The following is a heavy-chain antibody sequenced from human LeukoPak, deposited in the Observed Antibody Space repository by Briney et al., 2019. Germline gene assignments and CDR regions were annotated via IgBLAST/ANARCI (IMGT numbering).Heavy chain of an antibody. Sequence: GGSLRLSCAASGFTFSSYWSWVRQAPGKGLEWVSAISGSGGSTYYADSVKGRFTISRDNSKNTLYLQMNSLRAEDTAVYYCAKKHYDILTGYPYFGYWGQGTLVTVSS. CDR2: ISGSGGST. J-gene: IGHJ4*02. D-gene: IGHD3-9*01. V-gene: IGHV3-23*01. CDR3: AKKHYDILTGYPYFGY. CDR1: GFTFSSY.